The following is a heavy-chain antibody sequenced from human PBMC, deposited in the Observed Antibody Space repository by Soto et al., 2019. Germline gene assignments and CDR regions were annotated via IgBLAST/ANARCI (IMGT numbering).Heavy chain of an antibody. V-gene: IGHV3-33*01. CDR2: IWYDGSNK. D-gene: IGHD5-12*01. J-gene: IGHJ4*02. Sequence: QVQLVESGGGVVQPGRSLRLSCAASGFTFSSYGMHWVRQAPGKGLEWVAVIWYDGSNKYYADSVKGRFTISRDNSKNTLYLQMNSLRAEDTAVYYCARGPYGYGEDYWGQGTLVTVSS. CDR1: GFTFSSYG. CDR3: ARGPYGYGEDY.